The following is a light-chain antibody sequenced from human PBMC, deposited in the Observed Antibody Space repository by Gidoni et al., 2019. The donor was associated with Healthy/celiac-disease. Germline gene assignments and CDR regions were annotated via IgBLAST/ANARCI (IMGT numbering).Light chain of an antibody. CDR2: DNN. CDR1: SPRSYY. CDR3: NSRDSSGNHVV. J-gene: IGLJ2*01. Sequence: SSEMTQHSAGSVALGQTVRITCQGDSPRSYYASGYQRKPGQAPVLVIYDNNNRPSGIPDRFAGGSSGNTASLTITGAQAEEEADYYYNSRDSSGNHVVFGGGTKLTVL. V-gene: IGLV3-19*01.